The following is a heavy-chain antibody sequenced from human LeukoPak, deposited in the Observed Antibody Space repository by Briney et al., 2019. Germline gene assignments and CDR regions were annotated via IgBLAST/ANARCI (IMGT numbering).Heavy chain of an antibody. CDR3: ARGVTDDNSSGWSTLYYFDY. V-gene: IGHV4-34*01. CDR1: GGSFSGYY. J-gene: IGHJ4*02. D-gene: IGHD6-19*01. Sequence: SETLSLTCAVYGGSFSGYYWSWIRQPPGKGLEWIGEINHSGSTNYNPSLKSRVTISVDTSKNQFSLKLSSVTAADTAVYYCARGVTDDNSSGWSTLYYFDYWGQGTLVTDSS. CDR2: INHSGST.